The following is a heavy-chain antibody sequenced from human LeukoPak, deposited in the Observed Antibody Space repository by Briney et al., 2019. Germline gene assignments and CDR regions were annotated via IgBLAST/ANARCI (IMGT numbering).Heavy chain of an antibody. CDR3: AKTLLDSSGYYYAGSDY. V-gene: IGHV3-23*01. Sequence: GGSLRLSCAASGFTFNNYAMSWVRQAPGKGLEWVSGINNSGGYTYYADSVKGRFTISRDNAKNSLYLQMNNLRAEDTAVYYCAKTLLDSSGYYYAGSDYWGQGILVTVST. J-gene: IGHJ4*02. CDR2: INNSGGYT. D-gene: IGHD3-22*01. CDR1: GFTFNNYA.